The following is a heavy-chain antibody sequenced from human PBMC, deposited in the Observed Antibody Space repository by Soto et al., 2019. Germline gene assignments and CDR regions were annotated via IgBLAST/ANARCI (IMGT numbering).Heavy chain of an antibody. CDR3: ACPPRSCGGGSCYSAPLDS. CDR1: GGSISSYY. CDR2: IYYTGRT. J-gene: IGHJ4*02. V-gene: IGHV4-59*05. Sequence: PSDTLCLTCTVSGGSISSYYWVWIRQPPGKGLEWIGLIYYTGRTDYSPSLKGRVTISVDTSKDQFSLRLSSLTAADTAVYYCACPPRSCGGGSCYSAPLDSWGQGTLVTVSS. D-gene: IGHD2-15*01.